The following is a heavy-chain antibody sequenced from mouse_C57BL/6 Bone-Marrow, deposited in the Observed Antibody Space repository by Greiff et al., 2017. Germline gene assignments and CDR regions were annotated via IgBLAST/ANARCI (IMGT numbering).Heavy chain of an antibody. J-gene: IGHJ4*01. D-gene: IGHD2-13*01. CDR2: IDPENGDT. CDR1: GFNIKDDY. CDR3: TTVIYDAMDY. V-gene: IGHV14-4*01. Sequence: VQLKESGAELVRPGASVKLSCTASGFNIKDDYMHWVKQRPEQGLEWIGWIDPENGDTEYASKFQGKATITADTSSNTAYLQLSSLTSEDTAVYYCTTVIYDAMDYWGQGTSVTVSS.